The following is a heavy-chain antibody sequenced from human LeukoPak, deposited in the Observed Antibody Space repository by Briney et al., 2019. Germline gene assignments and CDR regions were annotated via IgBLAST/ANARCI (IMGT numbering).Heavy chain of an antibody. Sequence: SVKVSWKASGGTFSSCTISWVRQAPGQGLEWMGRIIPILGRANYAQKFQGRVTITADKSTNTAHMELSHLRSEEQPGYYCRRDERNPRGSDWGQETLVTVSS. CDR1: GGTFSSCT. V-gene: IGHV1-69*08. CDR2: IIPILGRA. CDR3: RRDERNPRGSD. D-gene: IGHD1-1*01. J-gene: IGHJ4*02.